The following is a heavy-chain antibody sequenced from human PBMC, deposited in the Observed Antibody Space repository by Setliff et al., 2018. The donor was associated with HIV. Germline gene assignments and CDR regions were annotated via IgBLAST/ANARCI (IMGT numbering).Heavy chain of an antibody. J-gene: IGHJ6*02. CDR2: IYYSGST. V-gene: IGHV4-59*01. CDR3: ARASVVGATTIYYYYGMDV. CDR1: GGSISSYY. Sequence: SETLSLTCTVSGGSISSYYWSWIRQPPGKGLEWMGYIYYSGSTNYNPSLKSRVTISVDTSKNQFSLKLSSVTAADTAVYYCARASVVGATTIYYYYGMDVWGQGTTVTVSS. D-gene: IGHD1-26*01.